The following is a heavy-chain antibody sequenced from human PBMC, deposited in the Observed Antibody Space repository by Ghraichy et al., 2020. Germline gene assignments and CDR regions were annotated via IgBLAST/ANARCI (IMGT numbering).Heavy chain of an antibody. J-gene: IGHJ4*02. CDR1: GGSISNYY. CDR3: ASGTGWVQTY. Sequence: TLSLTCTVSGGSISNYYCNWFRQPPGKGLEWIGYVHGSGSTKYHPSLESRVTVSSDTAKNEFSLSLTSMTPADTAVYYCASGTGWVQTYWGQGTLVTVSS. CDR2: VHGSGST. D-gene: IGHD5-18*01. V-gene: IGHV4-59*01.